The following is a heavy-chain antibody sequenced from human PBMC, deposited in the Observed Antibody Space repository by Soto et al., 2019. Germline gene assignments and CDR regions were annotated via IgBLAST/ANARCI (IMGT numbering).Heavy chain of an antibody. CDR2: IYPDDSDT. Sequence: GESLKISCEGSGYTFSSYSIGWVRQMPGKGLEWMGIIYPDDSDTRYSPSFRGQVTISVDKSISRAYLQWSSLKASDSAMYFCARIGSSYTPFDYWGRGTLVTVYS. CDR3: ARIGSSYTPFDY. V-gene: IGHV5-51*01. D-gene: IGHD2-15*01. CDR1: GYTFSSYS. J-gene: IGHJ4*02.